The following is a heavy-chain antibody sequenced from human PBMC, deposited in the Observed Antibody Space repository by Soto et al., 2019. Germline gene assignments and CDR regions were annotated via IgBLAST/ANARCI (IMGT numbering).Heavy chain of an antibody. D-gene: IGHD6-25*01. V-gene: IGHV4-31*03. J-gene: IGHJ5*02. Sequence: SETLSLTCTVSGGSISSGGYYWSWIRHHPGKGLEWIGYIYYSGSTYYNPSLKSRVTISVDTSKNQFSLKLSSVTAADTAVYYCARSGYSSAGFGVWFDPWGQGTLVTVSS. CDR3: ARSGYSSAGFGVWFDP. CDR1: GGSISSGGYY. CDR2: IYYSGST.